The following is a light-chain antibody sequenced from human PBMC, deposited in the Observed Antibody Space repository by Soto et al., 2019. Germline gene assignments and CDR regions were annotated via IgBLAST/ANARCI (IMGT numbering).Light chain of an antibody. J-gene: IGKJ1*01. CDR2: GAS. CDR1: ESVSSN. Sequence: EIVMTQSPATLSVSPGERATLSCRASESVSSNLAWYQKKPGQAPRLLSYGASTRATGIPARCSGSGSGTEITLTISSLQSEDFAVYALQQYNSGGTYGQGTKVEIK. V-gene: IGKV3-15*01. CDR3: QQYNSGGT.